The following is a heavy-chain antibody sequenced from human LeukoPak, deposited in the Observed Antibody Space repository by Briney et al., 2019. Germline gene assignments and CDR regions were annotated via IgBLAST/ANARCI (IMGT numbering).Heavy chain of an antibody. Sequence: SETLSLTCTVSGGSISSGDYYWSWIRQPPGKGLEWIGYIYYSGSTYYNPSLKSRVTISVDTSKNQFSLKLSFVTAADTAIYYCARSNDYGDRNWFDPWGQGTLVSVSS. D-gene: IGHD4-17*01. CDR3: ARSNDYGDRNWFDP. CDR1: GGSISSGDYY. CDR2: IYYSGST. J-gene: IGHJ5*02. V-gene: IGHV4-30-4*01.